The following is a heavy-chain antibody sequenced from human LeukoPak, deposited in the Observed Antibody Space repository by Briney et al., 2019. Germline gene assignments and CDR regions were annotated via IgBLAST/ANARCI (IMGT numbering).Heavy chain of an antibody. D-gene: IGHD6-19*01. CDR2: IYYSGST. J-gene: IGHJ4*02. Sequence: SETLSLTCTVSGGSISSYYWSWIRQPPGKGLEWFGYIYYSGSTNYNPSLKSRVSISVDTSKNLFSLKLSSCATWAGTKYSSGWHPPLDYWGQGTLVTVSS. CDR1: GGSISSYY. V-gene: IGHV4-59*01. CDR3: GWHPPLDY.